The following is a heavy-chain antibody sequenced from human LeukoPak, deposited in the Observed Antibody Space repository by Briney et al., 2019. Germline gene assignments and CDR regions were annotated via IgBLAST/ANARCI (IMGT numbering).Heavy chain of an antibody. CDR2: ISGSGSSS. CDR3: AKDLADRPNFYYYYMDV. CDR1: GFTFSSYA. D-gene: IGHD6-6*01. J-gene: IGHJ6*03. Sequence: GGSLRLSCAVSGFTFSSYAMSWVRQAPGKGLERVSVISGSGSSSYYADSVKGRFTISRDNSNNTLNLQMNSLRAEDTAIYYCAKDLADRPNFYYYYMDVWGKGTTVTVSS. V-gene: IGHV3-23*01.